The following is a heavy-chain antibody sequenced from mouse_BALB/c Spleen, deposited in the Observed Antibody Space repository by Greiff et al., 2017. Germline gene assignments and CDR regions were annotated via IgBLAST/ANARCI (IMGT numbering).Heavy chain of an antibody. CDR1: GYTFTSYW. CDR2: INPSTGYT. CDR3: ASTVYFDY. D-gene: IGHD4-1*02. Sequence: VQLQQSGAELAKPGASVKMSCKASGYTFTSYWMHWVKQRPGQGLEWIGYINPSTGYTEYNQKFKDKATLTADKSSSTAYMQLSSLTSEDSAVYYCASTVYFDYWGQGTTLTVSS. J-gene: IGHJ2*01. V-gene: IGHV1-7*01.